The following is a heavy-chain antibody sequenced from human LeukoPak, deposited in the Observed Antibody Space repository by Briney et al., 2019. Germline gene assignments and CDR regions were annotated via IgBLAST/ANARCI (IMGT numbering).Heavy chain of an antibody. J-gene: IGHJ3*02. CDR3: ARDSWRNGITMIVVVSDAFDI. CDR2: TYYRSKWYN. V-gene: IGHV6-1*01. CDR1: GDSVSSNSAA. D-gene: IGHD3-22*01. Sequence: SQTLSLTCAISGDSVSSNSAAWNWIRQSPSRGLEWLGRTYYRSKWYNDYAVSVKSRITINPDTSKNQFSLQLNSVTPEDTAVYYCARDSWRNGITMIVVVSDAFDIWGQGTMVTVSS.